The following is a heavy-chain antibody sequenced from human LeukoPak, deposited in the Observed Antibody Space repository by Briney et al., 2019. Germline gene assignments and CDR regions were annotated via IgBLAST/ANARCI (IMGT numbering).Heavy chain of an antibody. CDR2: INHSGST. D-gene: IGHD6-13*01. J-gene: IGHJ4*02. V-gene: IGHV4-34*01. Sequence: PSETLLLTCAVYGGSFSGYYWSWIRQPPGKGLEWIGEINHSGSTNYNPSLKSRVTISVDTSKNQFSLKLSSVTAADTAVYYCAGSIAAAGLDYWGQGTLVTVSS. CDR1: GGSFSGYY. CDR3: AGSIAAAGLDY.